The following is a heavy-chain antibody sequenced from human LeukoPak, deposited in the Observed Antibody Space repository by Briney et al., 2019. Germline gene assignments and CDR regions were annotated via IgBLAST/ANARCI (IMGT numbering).Heavy chain of an antibody. D-gene: IGHD5/OR15-5a*01. Sequence: GGSLRLSCAASGFSFSDYGMSWVRQAPGKGLEWVAYIRYHGSDKFYADSVKGRFTVSRDNSKNTLYLQMNSLRSEDTAVYYCAKRRVLSSSIYYGASDVWGTGTTVTVSS. CDR1: GFSFSDYG. J-gene: IGHJ6*04. CDR2: IRYHGSDK. CDR3: AKRRVLSSSIYYGASDV. V-gene: IGHV3-30*02.